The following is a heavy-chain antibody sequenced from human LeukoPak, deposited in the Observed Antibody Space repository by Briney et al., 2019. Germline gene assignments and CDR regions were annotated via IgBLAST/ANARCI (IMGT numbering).Heavy chain of an antibody. CDR3: AKAAVYHVSCPDS. Sequence: PGGSLRLSCAASGFIFSTYTMNWVRQAPGKGLEWVSSISSSGGSTYYADSVKGRFTISRDNSKNTLYLQVNSLRAEDTAVYYCAKAAVYHVSCPDSWGQGTLVTVSS. CDR2: ISSSGGST. V-gene: IGHV3-23*01. J-gene: IGHJ4*02. D-gene: IGHD5/OR15-5a*01. CDR1: GFIFSTYT.